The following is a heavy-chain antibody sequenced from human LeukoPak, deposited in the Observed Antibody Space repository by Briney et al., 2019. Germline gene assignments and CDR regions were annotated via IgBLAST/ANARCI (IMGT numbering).Heavy chain of an antibody. D-gene: IGHD4-23*01. Sequence: ASVKVSCKASGYTFTTYDINWVRQATGQGLEWMGWMNPNSGNTGYAQKFQGRVTMTRNTSISTAYMELSSLRSEDTAVYYCARGPNNSGGGNTGSAWFDPWGQGTLVTVSS. CDR2: MNPNSGNT. CDR3: ARGPNNSGGGNTGSAWFDP. J-gene: IGHJ5*02. CDR1: GYTFTTYD. V-gene: IGHV1-8*01.